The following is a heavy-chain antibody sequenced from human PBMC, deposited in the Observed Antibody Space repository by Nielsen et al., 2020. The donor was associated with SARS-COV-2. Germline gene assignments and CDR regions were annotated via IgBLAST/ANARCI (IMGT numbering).Heavy chain of an antibody. J-gene: IGHJ4*02. D-gene: IGHD3-10*01. CDR3: ARDESVPGLWFGELLYGGYFDY. V-gene: IGHV3-9*01. CDR1: GFTFDDYG. CDR2: ISWNSGSI. Sequence: SLKISCAASGFTFDDYGMSWVRQAPGKGLEWVSGISWNSGSIGYADSVKGRFTISRDNAKNSLYLQMNSLRAEDTALYYCARDESVPGLWFGELLYGGYFDYWGQGTLVTVSS.